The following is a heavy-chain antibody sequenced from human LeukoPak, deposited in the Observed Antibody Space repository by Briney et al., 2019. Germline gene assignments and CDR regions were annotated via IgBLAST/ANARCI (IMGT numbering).Heavy chain of an antibody. V-gene: IGHV3-9*01. CDR2: ISWNSGSI. CDR1: GFTFSSYA. Sequence: PGGSLRLSCAASGFTFSSYAMSWVRQAPGKGLEWVSGISWNSGSIGYADSVKGRFTISRDNAKNSLYLQMNSLRAEDTALYYCAKDIGEQQLVPDAFDIWGQGTMVTVSS. D-gene: IGHD6-13*01. CDR3: AKDIGEQQLVPDAFDI. J-gene: IGHJ3*02.